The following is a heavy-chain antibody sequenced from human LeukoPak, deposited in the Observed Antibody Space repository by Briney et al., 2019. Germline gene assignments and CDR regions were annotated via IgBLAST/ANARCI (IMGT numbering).Heavy chain of an antibody. CDR1: GFTFSSYW. Sequence: GGSLRLSCAASGFTFSSYWMHWVRQAPGKGLVWVSRINSDGSSTSYADSVKGRFTISRDNAKNTLYLQMNSLRAEDTAVYYCARGIRYSSSWYAGYYFDYWGQGSLVTVSS. J-gene: IGHJ4*02. V-gene: IGHV3-74*01. CDR2: INSDGSST. CDR3: ARGIRYSSSWYAGYYFDY. D-gene: IGHD6-13*01.